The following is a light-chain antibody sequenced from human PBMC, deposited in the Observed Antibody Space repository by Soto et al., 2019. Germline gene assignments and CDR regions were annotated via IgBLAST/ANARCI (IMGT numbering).Light chain of an antibody. CDR1: QSVSSN. Sequence: EIVMTQSPATLSVSPGERATLSCRASQSVSSNLAWYQQKPGQAPRLLIYGASTRATGIPARFSGSGSGTEFILTISSLQSEDFGVYYCQQYDYWWTFGQGTKVDIK. CDR2: GAS. V-gene: IGKV3-15*01. J-gene: IGKJ1*01. CDR3: QQYDYWWT.